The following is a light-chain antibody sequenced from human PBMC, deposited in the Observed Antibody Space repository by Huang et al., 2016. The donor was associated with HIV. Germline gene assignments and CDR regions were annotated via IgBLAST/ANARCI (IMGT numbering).Light chain of an antibody. J-gene: IGKJ2*01. V-gene: IGKV3-15*01. CDR2: GAS. Sequence: EIVMTQSPATLSVSPGDRVTLSCRASQSVSKNLAWYQQKPGQSPRLLGYGASTRAIGIPPRFSGSGSGTEFTLTINSLQSEDFAVYFCQQYNNWPRETFGQGTKLEIK. CDR1: QSVSKN. CDR3: QQYNNWPRET.